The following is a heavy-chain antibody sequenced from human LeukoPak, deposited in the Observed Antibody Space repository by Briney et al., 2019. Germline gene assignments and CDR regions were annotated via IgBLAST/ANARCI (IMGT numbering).Heavy chain of an antibody. V-gene: IGHV4-4*07. Sequence: SETLSLTCTVSGGSISSYYWSWIRQPAGKGLEWIGRIYTSGSTNYNPSLKSRVTMSVDTSKNQFSLKLSSVTAADTAVYYCARASYSSSSIYYYYYMDVWGKGTTVTVSS. D-gene: IGHD6-6*01. CDR1: GGSISSYY. J-gene: IGHJ6*03. CDR3: ARASYSSSSIYYYYYMDV. CDR2: IYTSGST.